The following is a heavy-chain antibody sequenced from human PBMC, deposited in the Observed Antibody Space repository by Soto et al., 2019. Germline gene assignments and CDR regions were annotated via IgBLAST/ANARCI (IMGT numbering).Heavy chain of an antibody. V-gene: IGHV4-39*01. D-gene: IGHD2-21*02. CDR3: ARQRTTVVTQAYFDH. J-gene: IGHJ4*02. CDR1: GGSISSSSYY. Sequence: SETLSLTCTVSGGSISSSSYYWGWIRQPPGKGLEWIGSIYYSGRTYYNPSFKSRVTISIDTSKNQFSLKLSSVTATDTAVYYCARQRTTVVTQAYFDHWGQGALVTVSS. CDR2: IYYSGRT.